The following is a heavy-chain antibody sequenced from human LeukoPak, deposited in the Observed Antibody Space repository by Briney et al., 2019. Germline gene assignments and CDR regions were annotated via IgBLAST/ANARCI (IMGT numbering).Heavy chain of an antibody. CDR1: GYTFTGYY. Sequence: ASVKVSCKASGYTFTGYYMHWVRQAPGQGLEWMGWINPNSGGTNYAQKFQGRVTMTRDTSISAAYMELSRLRSDDTAVYYCARAATIFRDAAKVRCPGYWGQGTLVTVSS. V-gene: IGHV1-2*02. CDR3: ARAATIFRDAAKVRCPGY. CDR2: INPNSGGT. J-gene: IGHJ4*02. D-gene: IGHD3-3*01.